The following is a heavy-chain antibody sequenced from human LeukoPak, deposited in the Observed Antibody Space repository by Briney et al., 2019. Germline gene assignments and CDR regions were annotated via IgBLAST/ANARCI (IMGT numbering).Heavy chain of an antibody. D-gene: IGHD4-17*01. CDR1: GYTFTGYY. V-gene: IGHV1-2*04. CDR2: INPNSGGT. J-gene: IGHJ4*02. CDR3: AREVSIGYGARYYFDY. Sequence: EASVKVSFKASGYTFTGYYMHWVRQAPGQGLEWMGWINPNSGGTNYAQKFQGWVTMTRDTSISTAYMELSRLRSDDTAVYYCAREVSIGYGARYYFDYWGQGTLVTVSS.